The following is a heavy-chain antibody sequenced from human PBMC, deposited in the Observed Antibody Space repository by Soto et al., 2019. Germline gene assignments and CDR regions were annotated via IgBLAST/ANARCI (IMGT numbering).Heavy chain of an antibody. J-gene: IGHJ6*02. D-gene: IGHD4-4*01. V-gene: IGHV3-13*05. CDR3: ARTDSDFYGLDV. Sequence: EVQLVEYGGGLVQPGGSLRLSCEASGFTFRNYDMHWVRQGTGKGLAWVSGISAAGDPDYADTVEGLFTISRENAQNSCFLQMNSLRAGDTAVYYCARTDSDFYGLDVWGQQTEVIVAS. CDR2: ISAAGDP. CDR1: GFTFRNYD.